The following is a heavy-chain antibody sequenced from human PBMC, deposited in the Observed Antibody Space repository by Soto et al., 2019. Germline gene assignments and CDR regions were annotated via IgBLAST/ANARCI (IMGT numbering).Heavy chain of an antibody. Sequence: QVQLVQSGAEVKKPGSSVKVSCKASGGTFSNYAISWVRQAPGQGLEWMGGIIPIFGTSNYAQRFQGRVTGTADESTSTAYTEQSSLRSEDTAVYYCARVSSSWYKDYFGYWGQGTLVTVSS. V-gene: IGHV1-69*12. CDR3: ARVSSSWYKDYFGY. J-gene: IGHJ4*02. CDR2: IIPIFGTS. D-gene: IGHD6-13*01. CDR1: GGTFSNYA.